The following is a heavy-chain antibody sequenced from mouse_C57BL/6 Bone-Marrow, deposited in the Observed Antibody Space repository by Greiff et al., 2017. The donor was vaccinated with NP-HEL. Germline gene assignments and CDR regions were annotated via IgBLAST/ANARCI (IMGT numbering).Heavy chain of an antibody. V-gene: IGHV5-6*01. Sequence: DVQLQESGGDLVKPGGSLKLSCAASGFTFSSYGMSWVRQTPDKRLEWVATISSGGSYTYYPDSVKGRFTISRDNANNTLYLQMSSLKSEDTAMYYCASYYYGSSPWFAYWGQGTLVTVSA. CDR2: ISSGGSYT. CDR1: GFTFSSYG. CDR3: ASYYYGSSPWFAY. J-gene: IGHJ3*01. D-gene: IGHD1-1*01.